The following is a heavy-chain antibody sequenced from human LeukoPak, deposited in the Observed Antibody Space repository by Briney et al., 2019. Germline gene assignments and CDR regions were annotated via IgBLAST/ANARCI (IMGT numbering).Heavy chain of an antibody. J-gene: IGHJ5*02. CDR3: ARARTPGIAVAGTNWFDP. D-gene: IGHD6-19*01. CDR2: INWNGGST. V-gene: IGHV3-20*04. Sequence: GGSLRLSCAASGFTFDDYGMSWVRQAPGKGLEWVSGINWNGGSTGYADSVKGRFTISRDNAKNSLYLQMNSLRAEDTALYYCARARTPGIAVAGTNWFDPWGQGTLVTVSS. CDR1: GFTFDDYG.